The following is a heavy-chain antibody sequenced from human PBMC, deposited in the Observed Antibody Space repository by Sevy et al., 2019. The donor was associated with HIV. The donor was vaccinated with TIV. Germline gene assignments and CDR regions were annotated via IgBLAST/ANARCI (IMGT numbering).Heavy chain of an antibody. CDR1: GFTFSSHE. V-gene: IGHV3-48*03. CDR2: ITSSGSTM. J-gene: IGHJ3*01. Sequence: GGSLRLSCAASGFTFSSHEMNWVRQAPGKGLEWVSYITSSGSTMYYADSVKGRFTISRDNAKNSLYLQMNSLRAEDTAIYYCARVFYGGNRGDAFDVWGQGTMVTVSS. CDR3: ARVFYGGNRGDAFDV. D-gene: IGHD4-17*01.